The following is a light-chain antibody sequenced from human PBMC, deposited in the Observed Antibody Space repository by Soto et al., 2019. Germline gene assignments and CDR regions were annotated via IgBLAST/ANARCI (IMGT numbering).Light chain of an antibody. CDR2: RDS. J-gene: IGLJ1*01. CDR1: NIGSKN. V-gene: IGLV3-9*01. CDR3: QVWDSSTPYV. Sequence: SYELTQPLSVSVALGQTARITCGGNNIGSKNVHWYQQKPGQAPVLVIYRDSNWPSGIPERFSGSNSGNTATLTISRAQAGDEADYYCQVWDSSTPYVFGTGTKLTVL.